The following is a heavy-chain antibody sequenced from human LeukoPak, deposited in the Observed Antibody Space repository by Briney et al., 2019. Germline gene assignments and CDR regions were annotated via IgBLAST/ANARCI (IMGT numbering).Heavy chain of an antibody. D-gene: IGHD6-19*01. CDR1: YGSISAYY. J-gene: IGHJ4*02. Sequence: KASETLSLTCTVPYGSISAYYWSWVRQPPGKGLEWIGYISSSGITNYNPSLKRRVTMSLDTSKNQFSLKLSSVTAADTAVYYCATLESGWSDYWGQGTLVTVSS. CDR3: ATLESGWSDY. CDR2: ISSSGIT. V-gene: IGHV4-4*09.